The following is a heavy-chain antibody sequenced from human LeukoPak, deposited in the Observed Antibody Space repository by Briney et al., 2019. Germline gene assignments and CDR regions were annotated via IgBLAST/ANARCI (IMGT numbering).Heavy chain of an antibody. V-gene: IGHV1-69*05. J-gene: IGHJ4*02. CDR3: ARDGVLRYFDWFPNFDY. CDR2: IIPIFGTA. CDR1: GGTFSSYG. D-gene: IGHD3-9*01. Sequence: ASVKVSCKASGGTFSSYGISWVRQAPGQGLEWMGGIIPIFGTANYAQKLQGRVTMTTDTSTSTAYMELRSLRSDDTAVYYCARDGVLRYFDWFPNFDYWGQGTLVTVSS.